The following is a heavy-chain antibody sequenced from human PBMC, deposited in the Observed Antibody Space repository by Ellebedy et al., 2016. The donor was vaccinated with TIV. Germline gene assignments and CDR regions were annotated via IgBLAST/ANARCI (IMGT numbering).Heavy chain of an antibody. J-gene: IGHJ4*02. D-gene: IGHD1-26*01. CDR1: GFTFSDYT. V-gene: IGHV3-48*04. CDR3: VREGLVGATDS. Sequence: PGGSLRLSCAASGFTFSDYTMNWVRQAPGKGLEWVSYISDGGTTIYYADSVQGRFTVSRDNSKNSLYLQMNSLRAEETAVYYCVREGLVGATDSWGQGNMVTVSS. CDR2: ISDGGTTI.